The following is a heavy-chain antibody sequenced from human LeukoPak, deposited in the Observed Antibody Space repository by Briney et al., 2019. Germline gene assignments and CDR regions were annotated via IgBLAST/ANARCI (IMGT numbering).Heavy chain of an antibody. CDR3: ARGRATGTANPFYYFDY. CDR2: TYYRSKWYN. Sequence: SQTLSLTCAISGDSVSSNSAAWNWIRQSPSRGLEWLGRTYYRSKWYNDYAVSVKSRITINPDTSKNQFSLKLSSVTAADTAVYYCARGRATGTANPFYYFDYWGQGTLVTVSS. V-gene: IGHV6-1*01. D-gene: IGHD5-12*01. CDR1: GDSVSSNSAA. J-gene: IGHJ4*02.